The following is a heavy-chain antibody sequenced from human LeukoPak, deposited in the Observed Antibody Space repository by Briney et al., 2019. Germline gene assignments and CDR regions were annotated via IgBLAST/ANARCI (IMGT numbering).Heavy chain of an antibody. J-gene: IGHJ4*02. Sequence: GGSLRLSCVVSGFTFRNEEMNWVRQAPGKGLEWIAYISNTGSPIHYRDSVKGRFTSSRDNAQSSLFLQMNSLRPDDTAIYYCARGGNYAPFDYWGQGALVAVSS. V-gene: IGHV3-48*03. CDR2: ISNTGSPI. CDR3: ARGGNYAPFDY. D-gene: IGHD1-26*01. CDR1: GFTFRNEE.